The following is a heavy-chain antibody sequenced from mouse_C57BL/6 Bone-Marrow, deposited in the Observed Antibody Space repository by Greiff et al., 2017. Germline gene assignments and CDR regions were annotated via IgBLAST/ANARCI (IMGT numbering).Heavy chain of an antibody. D-gene: IGHD5-1-1*01. CDR1: GFTFSSYG. V-gene: IGHV5-17*03. CDR2: ISRGSGGT. J-gene: IGHJ2*01. Sequence: EVKVMESGGGLVKPGGSLKLSCEASGFTFSSYGMHWVRQTPGKGLEWVANISRGSGGTYYPDKVKGRFTMSRDNAKNTPYLQISSLRSEDTAMYYCAREGVLRRFDYWGQGTTLTVSS. CDR3: AREGVLRRFDY.